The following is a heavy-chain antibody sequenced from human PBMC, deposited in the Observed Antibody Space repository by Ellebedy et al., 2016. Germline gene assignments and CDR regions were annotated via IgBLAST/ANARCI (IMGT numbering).Heavy chain of an antibody. V-gene: IGHV3-53*01. J-gene: IGHJ3*01. CDR3: ARDLGNTYDPDAFDL. D-gene: IGHD5-18*01. Sequence: GESLKISCAASGFIVSENYMSWVRQAPGKGLEWVSVIYGGGRRDYADSVKGRFTISRDNSKNTLNLQMDSLRAEDTAIYYCARDLGNTYDPDAFDLWGQGTMVTVSS. CDR1: GFIVSENY. CDR2: IYGGGRR.